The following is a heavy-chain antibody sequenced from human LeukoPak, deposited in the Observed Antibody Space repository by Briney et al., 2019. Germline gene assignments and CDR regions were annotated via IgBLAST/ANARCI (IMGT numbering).Heavy chain of an antibody. CDR3: ARDLRGSHAFDI. CDR2: IYHSGSS. V-gene: IGHV4-38-2*02. J-gene: IGHJ3*02. CDR1: GYSISSGYY. Sequence: MTSETLSLXCTVSGYSISSGYYWGWIRQPPGKGLEWIGSIYHSGSSYYNPSLKSRVTISVDTSKNQFSLKLSSLTAADTAGYYCARDLRGSHAFDIWGQGTMFTVSS.